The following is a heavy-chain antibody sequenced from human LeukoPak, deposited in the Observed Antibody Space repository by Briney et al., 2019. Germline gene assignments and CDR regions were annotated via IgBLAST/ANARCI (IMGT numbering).Heavy chain of an antibody. J-gene: IGHJ5*02. Sequence: PSETLSLTCAVYGGSFSGYYWSWIRQPPGKGLEWIGEINHSGSTNYNPSLKSRVTISVDTSKNQFSLKLSPVTAADTAVYYCARGRKPYPNWFDPWGQGTLVTVSS. V-gene: IGHV4-34*01. CDR3: ARGRKPYPNWFDP. CDR1: GGSFSGYY. CDR2: INHSGST.